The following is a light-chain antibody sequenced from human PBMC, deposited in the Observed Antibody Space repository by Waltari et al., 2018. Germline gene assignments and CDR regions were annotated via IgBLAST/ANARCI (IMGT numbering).Light chain of an antibody. V-gene: IGLV3-25*03. CDR3: QSTDSSGSYRV. J-gene: IGLJ2*01. CDR2: KDS. Sequence: SYELTQPPSVSVSPGQTARITCSGDALPKTYAYWFRQKPGQAPVLVICKDSERPSGIPERFSGSSSGTTVTLTISGVQAEDEADYYCQSTDSSGSYRVFGGGTKLTVL. CDR1: ALPKTY.